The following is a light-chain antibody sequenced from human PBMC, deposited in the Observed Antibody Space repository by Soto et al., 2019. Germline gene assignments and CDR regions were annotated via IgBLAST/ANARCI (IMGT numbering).Light chain of an antibody. CDR1: QDVSRS. CDR2: AAS. CDR3: QQSDAIPIT. J-gene: IGKJ5*01. V-gene: IGKV1-39*01. Sequence: DIQMTQSPSTLSASVGDRVTITCRASQDVSRSLGWYQQKPGKAPKLLISAASTLHSGVPSRFSGSGSGTDFALAISSLQPEDFATYYCQQSDAIPITFGQGTRLEIK.